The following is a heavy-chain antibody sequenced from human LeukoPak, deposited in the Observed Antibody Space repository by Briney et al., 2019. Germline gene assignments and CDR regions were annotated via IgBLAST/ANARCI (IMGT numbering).Heavy chain of an antibody. Sequence: SVKVSCKASGGTFSSYTISWVRQAPGQGLEWMGGIIPIFGTANYAQKFQGRVTITADESTSTAYMELSSLRSGDTAVYYCARDPSRATMVRGVFYYYGMDVWGQGTTVTVSS. D-gene: IGHD3-10*01. CDR3: ARDPSRATMVRGVFYYYGMDV. V-gene: IGHV1-69*13. CDR1: GGTFSSYT. CDR2: IIPIFGTA. J-gene: IGHJ6*02.